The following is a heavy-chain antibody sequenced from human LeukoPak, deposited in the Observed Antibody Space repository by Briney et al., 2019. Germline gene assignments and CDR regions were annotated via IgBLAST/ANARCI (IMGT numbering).Heavy chain of an antibody. CDR3: ARDSGRNYRGAFDI. CDR2: ISSIGSTI. V-gene: IGHV3-48*03. D-gene: IGHD4-23*01. Sequence: GGSLRLSCAASGFTFSSYEMNWVRQAPGKGLEWVSYISSIGSTIYYADSVKGRFTISRDNAKNSLYLQMNSLRAKDTAVYYCARDSGRNYRGAFDIWGQGTMVTVSS. CDR1: GFTFSSYE. J-gene: IGHJ3*02.